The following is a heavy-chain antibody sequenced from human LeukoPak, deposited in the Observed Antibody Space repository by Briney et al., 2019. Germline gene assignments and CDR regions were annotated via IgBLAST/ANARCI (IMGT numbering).Heavy chain of an antibody. CDR3: ARSSYSSSSSV. CDR2: INSDGSEG. J-gene: IGHJ3*01. CDR1: GFTFSGFW. D-gene: IGHD6-6*01. V-gene: IGHV3-7*03. Sequence: GGSLRLSCAVSGFTFSGFWMSWSRQAPGKGLEWVASINSDGSEGYYADVVKGRFTISRDNAKNSLYLQINSLRAEDTAAYYCARSSYSSSSSVWGQGTMVTVSS.